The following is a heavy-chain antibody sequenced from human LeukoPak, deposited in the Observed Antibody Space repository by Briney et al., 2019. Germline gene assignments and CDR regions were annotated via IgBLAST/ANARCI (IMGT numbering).Heavy chain of an antibody. CDR2: MNPNSGNT. V-gene: IGHV1-8*02. J-gene: IGHJ4*02. D-gene: IGHD5-12*01. CDR3: ARRSGYSGYDWVDY. CDR1: GYTFTSYA. Sequence: ASVKVSCKASGYTFTSYAMNWVRQATGQGLEWMGWMNPNSGNTGYAQKFQGRVTMTRNTSISTAYMELSSLRSEDTAVYYCARRSGYSGYDWVDYWGQGTLVTVSS.